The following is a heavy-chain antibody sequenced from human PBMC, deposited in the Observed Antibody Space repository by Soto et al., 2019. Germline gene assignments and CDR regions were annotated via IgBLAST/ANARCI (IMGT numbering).Heavy chain of an antibody. J-gene: IGHJ6*02. V-gene: IGHV3-30*18. CDR1: RFTITNYG. Sequence: GGSLRLSCAASRFTITNYGMHWVRQAPGKGLEWVAVISNDGSDNHYADSVKGRFTISRDNSKKTLYLQMNSLRLEDTAVYYCAKSQSRVVGNHYYAMDVWGQWTTVTVSS. CDR2: ISNDGSDN. CDR3: AKSQSRVVGNHYYAMDV. D-gene: IGHD3-22*01.